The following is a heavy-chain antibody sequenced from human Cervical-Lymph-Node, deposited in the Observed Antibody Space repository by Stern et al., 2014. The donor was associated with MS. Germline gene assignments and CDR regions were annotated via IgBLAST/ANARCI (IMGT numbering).Heavy chain of an antibody. J-gene: IGHJ5*02. CDR3: ARVSITGYDYFDP. CDR1: GDSISSDNW. Sequence: QLQLQESGPGLVKPSGTLSLTCAVSGDSISSDNWWSWVRQPPGKGLEWIGEIHHSESTNYNPSLQSRLTFSIDKSKNNFSLRLNSVTAADTAVYYCARVSITGYDYFDPWGQGTLVTVSS. V-gene: IGHV4-4*02. CDR2: IHHSEST. D-gene: IGHD1-20*01.